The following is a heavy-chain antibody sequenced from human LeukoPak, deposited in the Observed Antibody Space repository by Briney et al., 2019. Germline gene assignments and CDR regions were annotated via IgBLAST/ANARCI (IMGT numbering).Heavy chain of an antibody. D-gene: IGHD1-26*01. V-gene: IGHV3-74*01. J-gene: IGHJ4*02. CDR1: GFTFSTYW. Sequence: GGSLTLSCDASGFTFSTYWMHWVRQAPGKGLVWVSRIKSDGSTTDYADSVKGRFTISRDNARNTLYLQMNSLRADDTAVYFCASAMAGATYYPFDFWGRGTLVTVSS. CDR3: ASAMAGATYYPFDF. CDR2: IKSDGSTT.